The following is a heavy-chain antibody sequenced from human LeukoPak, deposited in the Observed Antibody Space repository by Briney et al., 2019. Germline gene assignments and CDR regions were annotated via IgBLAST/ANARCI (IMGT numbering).Heavy chain of an antibody. CDR1: GGSISSSTYY. CDR2: INYSGST. D-gene: IGHD2-21*01. Sequence: PSETLSLTCTVSGGSISSSTYYWGWIRQPPGKGLEYIGSINYSGSTYYNASLKSRATISVDTSKNQFSLKLSSVTAADTAVYYCARDHIGIDPWGQGTLVTVSS. J-gene: IGHJ5*02. V-gene: IGHV4-39*07. CDR3: ARDHIGIDP.